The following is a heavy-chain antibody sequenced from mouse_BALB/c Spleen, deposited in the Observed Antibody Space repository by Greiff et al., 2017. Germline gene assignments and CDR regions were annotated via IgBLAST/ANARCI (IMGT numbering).Heavy chain of an antibody. Sequence: VKLQESGAELARPGASVKLSCKASGYTFTSYWMQWVKQRPGQGLEWIGAIYPGDGDTRYTQKFKGKATLTADKSSSTAYMQLSSLASEDSAVYYCARRARRGYAMDYWGQGTSVTVSS. J-gene: IGHJ4*01. V-gene: IGHV1-87*01. CDR3: ARRARRGYAMDY. D-gene: IGHD3-3*01. CDR1: GYTFTSYW. CDR2: IYPGDGDT.